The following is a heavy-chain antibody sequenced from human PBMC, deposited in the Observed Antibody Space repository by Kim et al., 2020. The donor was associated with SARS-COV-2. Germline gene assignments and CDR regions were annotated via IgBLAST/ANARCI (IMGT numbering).Heavy chain of an antibody. CDR3: ASHNWNYVDGTLMDV. V-gene: IGHV3-30*03. D-gene: IGHD1-7*01. J-gene: IGHJ6*03. CDR1: GFTFSSYG. Sequence: GGSLRLSCVASGFTFSSYGMHWVRQAPGKGLEWVAVISYDGSNKYYADSVKGRFTISRDNSKNTLYLQMNSLRAEDTAVYYCASHNWNYVDGTLMDVWGKGTTVTVSS. CDR2: ISYDGSNK.